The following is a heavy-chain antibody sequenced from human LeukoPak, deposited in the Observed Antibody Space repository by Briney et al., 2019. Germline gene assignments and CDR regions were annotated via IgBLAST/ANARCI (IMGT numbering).Heavy chain of an antibody. D-gene: IGHD2-2*02. J-gene: IGHJ3*02. CDR2: LSHSETLYQSGNS. CDR1: GYSISTGYY. V-gene: IGHV4-38-2*02. Sequence: KTSETLSLTCTVSGYSISTGYYWGWIRQPPGRGLEWIGSLSHSETLYQSGNSNYNPSLKSRVTISVDTSKNQFSLKLSSVTAADTAVYYCARVVRDPGYCSSTSCYTEGTFDIWGQGTMVTVSS. CDR3: ARVVRDPGYCSSTSCYTEGTFDI.